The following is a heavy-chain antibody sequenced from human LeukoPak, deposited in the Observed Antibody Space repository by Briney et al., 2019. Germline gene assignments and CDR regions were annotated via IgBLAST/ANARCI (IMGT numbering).Heavy chain of an antibody. V-gene: IGHV3-23*01. J-gene: IGHJ3*01. CDR3: AKTIHSNSWNAFDF. D-gene: IGHD6-13*01. CDR1: GFTFSTYA. CDR2: ISGSGGST. Sequence: GGSLRLSCAASGFTFSTYAMTWVRQAPGKGLEWVSTISGSGGSTYLADSVKGRFTISRDKSKNTVYLQINGLRAEDTALYYCAKTIHSNSWNAFDFWGRGAMVTVSS.